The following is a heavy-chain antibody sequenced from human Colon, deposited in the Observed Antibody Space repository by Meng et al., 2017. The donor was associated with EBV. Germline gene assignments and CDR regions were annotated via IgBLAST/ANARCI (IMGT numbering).Heavy chain of an antibody. J-gene: IGHJ4*02. Sequence: VQLQGRGPGLVRPSGTLSLTCGFSGVSISSNIRWTWVRQPPGKGLEWIGDIDDSGSTNYNPSLNSRISISLDKSKNHFSLKVNSVTAADTAVYYCARGKQDAWELLAYWGQGALVTVSS. V-gene: IGHV4-4*02. CDR1: GVSISSNIR. D-gene: IGHD1-26*01. CDR2: IDDSGST. CDR3: ARGKQDAWELLAY.